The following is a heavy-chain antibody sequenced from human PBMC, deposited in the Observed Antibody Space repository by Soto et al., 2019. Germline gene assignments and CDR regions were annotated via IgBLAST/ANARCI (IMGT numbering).Heavy chain of an antibody. CDR3: ARDQTGITTAGVRPTDR. J-gene: IGHJ5*02. V-gene: IGHV3-30-3*01. CDR1: GFTFSTHA. Sequence: QVQLVESGGGVVQPGRSLRLSCAASGFTFSTHAMHWVRQAPGKGLECVAIVSFDGSNKYYADSVKGRFTISRDNSKNPLYLQMSGLTPEDTAFYYSARDQTGITTAGVRPTDRWGQGTLVTVSS. D-gene: IGHD6-13*01. CDR2: VSFDGSNK.